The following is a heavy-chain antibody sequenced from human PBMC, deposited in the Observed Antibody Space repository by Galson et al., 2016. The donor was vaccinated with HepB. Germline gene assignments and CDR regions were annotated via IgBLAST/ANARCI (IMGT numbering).Heavy chain of an antibody. CDR2: ISPYNGNR. Sequence: SVKVSCKASGYTFSDYGVSWVRQAPGQGPEWMGWISPYNGNRNYEQKFQGRLTMTTDTSTSTAYMELRSLRSDDRAIYYCARVRLGFRDFMDVWGEGTTVTVSS. D-gene: IGHD3-10*01. CDR3: ARVRLGFRDFMDV. V-gene: IGHV1-18*04. CDR1: GYTFSDYG. J-gene: IGHJ6*03.